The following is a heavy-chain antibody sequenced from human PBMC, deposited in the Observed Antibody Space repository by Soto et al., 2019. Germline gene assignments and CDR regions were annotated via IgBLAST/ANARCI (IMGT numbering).Heavy chain of an antibody. CDR1: GFTFDDYA. D-gene: IGHD6-19*01. J-gene: IGHJ4*02. CDR3: AKEAGAEQWLVRGGYYFDY. V-gene: IGHV3-9*01. Sequence: GGSLRLSCAASGFTFDDYAIHWVRQAPGKGLEWVSGISWNSGSIGYADSVKGRFTISRDNAKNSLYLQMNSLRSEDTAVYYCAKEAGAEQWLVRGGYYFDYWGQGTLVTVSS. CDR2: ISWNSGSI.